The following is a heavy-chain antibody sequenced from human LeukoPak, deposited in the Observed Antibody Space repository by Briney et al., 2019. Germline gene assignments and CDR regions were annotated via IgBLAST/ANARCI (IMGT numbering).Heavy chain of an antibody. CDR1: GGTFSGYY. Sequence: SETLSLTCAVYGGTFSGYYWSWIRQPPGQGLEWIGEINHSGSTNYSPSLKSRVTISVDTSKNQFSLKLSSVTAADTALYYCERGSWNYDYYYYYYMDVWGKGTTVTVSS. CDR3: ERGSWNYDYYYYYYMDV. V-gene: IGHV4-34*01. D-gene: IGHD1-7*01. J-gene: IGHJ6*03. CDR2: INHSGST.